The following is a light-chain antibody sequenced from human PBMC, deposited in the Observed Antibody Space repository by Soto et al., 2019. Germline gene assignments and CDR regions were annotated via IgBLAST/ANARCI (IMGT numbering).Light chain of an antibody. J-gene: IGKJ1*01. CDR2: KAS. Sequence: DIQMTQSPSTLSASVGDRVTITCRASQSISSWLDWYQQKPGKAPKLLIYKASSLESGVPSRFSGSGSGTEFTITSSSLQPDDFATYYCQQYNSYWTFGQGTKVEIK. CDR3: QQYNSYWT. CDR1: QSISSW. V-gene: IGKV1-5*03.